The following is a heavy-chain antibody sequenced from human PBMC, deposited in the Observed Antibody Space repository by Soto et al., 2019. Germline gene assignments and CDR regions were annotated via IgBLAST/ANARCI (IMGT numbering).Heavy chain of an antibody. J-gene: IGHJ6*02. V-gene: IGHV3-53*01. CDR1: GFTVSSNY. CDR2: IYSGGST. CDR3: ASRIVATIYDYYYGMDV. Sequence: GGSLRLSCAASGFTVSSNYMSWVRQAPGKGLEWVSVIYSGGSTYYADSVKGRFTISRDNSKNTLYLQMNSLRAEDTAVYYCASRIVATIYDYYYGMDVWGQGTTVTVS. D-gene: IGHD5-12*01.